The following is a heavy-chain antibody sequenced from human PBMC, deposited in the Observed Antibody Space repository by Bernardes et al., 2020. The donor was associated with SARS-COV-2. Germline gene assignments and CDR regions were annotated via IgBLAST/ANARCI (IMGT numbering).Heavy chain of an antibody. V-gene: IGHV1-2*02. Sequence: ASMKVSCKASGYSFTGHYIHWFRQAPGQGLEWMGWINANSGSTKYAGKFQGRLTMTRDTSISTAYMELNSLRSDDTAVYYCARDGFCTYGVCYGPFDYWGQGTLVTVSS. CDR2: INANSGST. J-gene: IGHJ4*02. CDR1: GYSFTGHY. D-gene: IGHD2-8*01. CDR3: ARDGFCTYGVCYGPFDY.